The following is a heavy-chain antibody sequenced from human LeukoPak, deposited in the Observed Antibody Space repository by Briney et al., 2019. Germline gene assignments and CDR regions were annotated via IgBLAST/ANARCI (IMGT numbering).Heavy chain of an antibody. D-gene: IGHD2-21*02. Sequence: GGSLRLSCAASRFTVSCNYMSWVRQAPGKGLEWVSVIYSGGSTYYADSVKGRFTISRDNSKNTLYLQMNSLRAEDTAVYYCARDSEGDLFDYWGQGTLVTVSS. J-gene: IGHJ4*02. CDR1: RFTVSCNY. CDR2: IYSGGST. CDR3: ARDSEGDLFDY. V-gene: IGHV3-66*02.